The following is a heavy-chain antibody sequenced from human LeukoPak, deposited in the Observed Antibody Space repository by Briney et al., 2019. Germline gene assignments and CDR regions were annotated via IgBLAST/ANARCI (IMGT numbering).Heavy chain of an antibody. CDR1: GFTFDDYG. V-gene: IGHV3-20*04. D-gene: IGHD3-3*01. Sequence: PGGSLRLSCAASGFTFDDYGMSWVRQAPGKGLEWVSRINWNGGSTGYADSVKGRFTISRDNAKNSLYLQMNSLRAEDTALYYCARDRFLEWLLPFDYWGQGTLVTVSS. J-gene: IGHJ4*02. CDR3: ARDRFLEWLLPFDY. CDR2: INWNGGST.